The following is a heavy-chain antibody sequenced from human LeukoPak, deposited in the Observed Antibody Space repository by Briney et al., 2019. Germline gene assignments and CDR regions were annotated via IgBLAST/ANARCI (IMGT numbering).Heavy chain of an antibody. V-gene: IGHV3-33*05. J-gene: IGHJ5*01. CDR1: GLTFTSHG. Sequence: GGSLRLSCAASGLTFTSHGFHWVRQAPGRGLEWLTFISLDGSRKSYADSVKGRFTFSRDDSKNTLYLEMNSLRAEDTATYYCARDRAVHLLDSWGLGTLVTVSS. D-gene: IGHD3-10*01. CDR3: ARDRAVHLLDS. CDR2: ISLDGSRK.